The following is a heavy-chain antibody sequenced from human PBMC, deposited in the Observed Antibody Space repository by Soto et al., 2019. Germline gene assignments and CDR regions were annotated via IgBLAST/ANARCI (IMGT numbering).Heavy chain of an antibody. J-gene: IGHJ4*02. D-gene: IGHD3-22*01. V-gene: IGHV3-48*02. CDR3: AISIYYYDRRGYWGY. CDR1: GFSFSSYS. Sequence: GGSLRLSCAASGFSFSSYSMNWVRQAPGKGLEWVSSISSTASTIFYADSVKRRFTISRRNANDSLFLQMTSLRDEDAAVYYCAISIYYYDRRGYWGYSAQGSLVTVSS. CDR2: ISSTASTI.